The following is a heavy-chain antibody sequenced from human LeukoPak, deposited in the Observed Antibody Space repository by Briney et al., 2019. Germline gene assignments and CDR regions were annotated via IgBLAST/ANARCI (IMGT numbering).Heavy chain of an antibody. CDR3: ARGWYYYDSSGHPGGMDV. V-gene: IGHV1-69*13. CDR2: IIPIFGTA. D-gene: IGHD3-22*01. J-gene: IGHJ6*02. CDR1: GGTFSSYA. Sequence: GASVKVSCKASGGTFSSYAISWVRQAPGQGLEWMGGIIPIFGTANYAQKFQGRVTITADGSTSTAYMELSSLRSEDTAVYYSARGWYYYDSSGHPGGMDVWGQGTTVTVSS.